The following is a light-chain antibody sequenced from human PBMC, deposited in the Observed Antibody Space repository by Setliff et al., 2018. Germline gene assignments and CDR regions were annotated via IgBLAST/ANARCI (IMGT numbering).Light chain of an antibody. Sequence: QSALAQPASVSGSPGQSITISCTGTNSDVGAYDLVSWYQQYPGKAPKLIISDVVNRPSGISKRFSGSKSGNTASLTISGLQAEDEADYYCASFTNMKTPQFGGGT. CDR3: ASFTNMKTPQ. J-gene: IGLJ3*02. CDR1: NSDVGAYDL. CDR2: DVV. V-gene: IGLV2-14*01.